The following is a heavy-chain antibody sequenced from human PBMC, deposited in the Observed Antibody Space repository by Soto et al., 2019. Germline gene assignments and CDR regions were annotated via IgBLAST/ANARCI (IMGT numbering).Heavy chain of an antibody. D-gene: IGHD3-3*01. CDR3: ARDLRFLEWLLFGSNWFDP. CDR1: GGSFGGYY. J-gene: IGHJ5*02. Sequence: PSETLSLTCAVYGGSFGGYYWSWIRQPPGKGLEWIGEINHSGSTNYNPSLKSRVTISVATSKNQFSLKLSSVTAADTAVYYCARDLRFLEWLLFGSNWFDPWGQGTLVTVSS. V-gene: IGHV4-34*01. CDR2: INHSGST.